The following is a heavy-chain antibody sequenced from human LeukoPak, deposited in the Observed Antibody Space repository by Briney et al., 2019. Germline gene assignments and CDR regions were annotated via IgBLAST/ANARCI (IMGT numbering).Heavy chain of an antibody. CDR3: ARDWGTSSLYLVN. J-gene: IGHJ1*01. CDR1: GFTFSSNG. D-gene: IGHD6-6*01. V-gene: IGHV3-30*02. Sequence: GGSLRLSCAASGFTFSSNGMHWVRQAPGKGLECVAFIQNDGNNKKYADSVKGRSTISRDNSKNTLYLQMNSLRAEDTAVYYCARDWGTSSLYLVNWGQGTLVTVSS. CDR2: IQNDGNNK.